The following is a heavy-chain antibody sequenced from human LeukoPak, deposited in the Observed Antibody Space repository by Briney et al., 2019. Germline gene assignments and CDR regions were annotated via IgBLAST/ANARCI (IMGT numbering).Heavy chain of an antibody. Sequence: GGSLRLSCAASGFTFDNSWIHWVRQGPGRGLVWVSRISPDGITTNYADSVKGRFTISRDNSKSTLYLQMNSLKAEDTAVYYCARDGALRAKYYFDYWGQGTLVTVSS. D-gene: IGHD2-15*01. CDR2: ISPDGITT. V-gene: IGHV3-74*01. CDR1: GFTFDNSW. CDR3: ARDGALRAKYYFDY. J-gene: IGHJ4*02.